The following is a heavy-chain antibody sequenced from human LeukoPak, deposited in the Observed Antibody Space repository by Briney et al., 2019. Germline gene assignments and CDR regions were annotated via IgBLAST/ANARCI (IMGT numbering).Heavy chain of an antibody. D-gene: IGHD3-10*01. V-gene: IGHV4-31*03. Sequence: SETLSLTCTVSGGSISSGGYYWSWIRQHPGKGLEWIGYIYYSGSTYYNPSLKSRVTISVDTSKNQFSLKLSSVTAADTAVHYCAIISGDYFDYWGQGTLVTVSS. CDR3: AIISGDYFDY. J-gene: IGHJ4*02. CDR1: GGSISSGGYY. CDR2: IYYSGST.